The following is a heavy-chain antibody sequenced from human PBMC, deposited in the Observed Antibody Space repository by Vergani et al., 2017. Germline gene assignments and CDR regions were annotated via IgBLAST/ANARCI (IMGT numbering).Heavy chain of an antibody. Sequence: EVQLVESGGGLVQPGGSLKLSCAASGFTFSGSAMHWVRQASGKGLEWVGRIRSKANSYATAYAASVKGRFTISRDDSKNTAYLQMNSLKTEDTAVYYCTRHSEWGLPFDYWGQGTLVTLSS. D-gene: IGHD1-26*01. V-gene: IGHV3-73*01. CDR2: IRSKANSYAT. CDR1: GFTFSGSA. J-gene: IGHJ4*02. CDR3: TRHSEWGLPFDY.